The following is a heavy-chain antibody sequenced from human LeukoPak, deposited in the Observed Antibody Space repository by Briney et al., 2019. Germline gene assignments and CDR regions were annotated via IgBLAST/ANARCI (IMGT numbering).Heavy chain of an antibody. CDR3: ARMAVAGQYNDY. D-gene: IGHD6-19*01. Sequence: PGRSLRLSCAASGFTFNIYAMHWVRQAPGKGLEWVVVTSHDERKKYYADSVKGRFTISRDNARNSLYLQMNSLRAEDTAIYYCARMAVAGQYNDYWGQGTLVTVSS. CDR2: TSHDERKK. J-gene: IGHJ4*02. V-gene: IGHV3-30*04. CDR1: GFTFNIYA.